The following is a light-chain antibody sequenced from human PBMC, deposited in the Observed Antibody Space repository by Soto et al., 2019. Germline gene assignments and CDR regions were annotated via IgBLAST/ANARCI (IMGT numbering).Light chain of an antibody. Sequence: RSPGSSDHIKCTGTNSDVGGYDYVSWYQQHPGKAPKLMIYDVSKRPSGVPDRFSGSKSGNTASLTVSGLQAEDEADYYCSSYAGTYIVFGTGTKVTAL. CDR3: SSYAGTYIV. V-gene: IGLV2-8*02. CDR1: NSDVGGYDY. J-gene: IGLJ1*01. CDR2: DVS.